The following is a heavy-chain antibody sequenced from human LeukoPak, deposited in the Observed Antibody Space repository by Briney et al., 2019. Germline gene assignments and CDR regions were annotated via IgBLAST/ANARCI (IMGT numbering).Heavy chain of an antibody. CDR3: ARRSGQYQLLSHNDH. D-gene: IGHD2-2*01. Sequence: SETLSLTCTVSGGSISSYYWGWIRQPPGKGLEWIGSIYYSGSTYYNPSLKSRVTISVDTSKNQFSLKLSSVTAADTAVYYCARRSGQYQLLSHNDHWGQGTLVTVSS. J-gene: IGHJ4*02. V-gene: IGHV4-39*07. CDR2: IYYSGST. CDR1: GGSISSYY.